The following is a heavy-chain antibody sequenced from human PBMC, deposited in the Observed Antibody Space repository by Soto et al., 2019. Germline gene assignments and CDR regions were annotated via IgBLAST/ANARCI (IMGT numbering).Heavy chain of an antibody. D-gene: IGHD3-10*01. J-gene: IGHJ4*02. V-gene: IGHV3-7*01. CDR1: GFTFSSYW. Sequence: GGSLRLSCAASGFTFSSYWMSWVRQAPGKGLEWVANIKQDGSEKYYVDSVKGRFTISRDNAKNSLYLQMNSLRAEDTAVYYCARRFREPTGFGEPHFDYWGQGTLVTVSS. CDR3: ARRFREPTGFGEPHFDY. CDR2: IKQDGSEK.